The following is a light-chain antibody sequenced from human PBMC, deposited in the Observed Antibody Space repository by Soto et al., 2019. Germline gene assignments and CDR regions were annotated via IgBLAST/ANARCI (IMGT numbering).Light chain of an antibody. CDR2: GNS. CDR3: LSYDSRLSGAV. V-gene: IGLV1-40*01. J-gene: IGLJ2*01. Sequence: QSALTQPPSVSGAPGQRVTISCTGSSSNIGAGYDVHWYQQLPGTAPILLIYGNSNRPSGVPDRFSGSKSGTSAALASTGLEAEDEADYDCLSYDSRLSGAVFGGGTKLTVL. CDR1: SSNIGAGYD.